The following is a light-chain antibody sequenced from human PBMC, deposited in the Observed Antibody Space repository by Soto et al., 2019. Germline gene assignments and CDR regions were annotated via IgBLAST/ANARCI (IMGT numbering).Light chain of an antibody. Sequence: QSALTQPASVSGSPGQSITISCTGTSSDVGGYNYVSWYQQHPGKAPKLMFYDVSNRPSGVSNRFSGSKSGNTASLTISGLQAEDEADYYCISYTRSNTLYVVFGGGTKLTVL. CDR2: DVS. CDR1: SSDVGGYNY. V-gene: IGLV2-14*01. J-gene: IGLJ2*01. CDR3: ISYTRSNTLYVV.